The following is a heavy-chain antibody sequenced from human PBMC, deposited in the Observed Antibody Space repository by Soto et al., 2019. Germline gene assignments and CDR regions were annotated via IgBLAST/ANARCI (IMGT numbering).Heavy chain of an antibody. D-gene: IGHD3-3*01. V-gene: IGHV1-46*02. CDR3: TRGSFLEWSCMDV. CDR2: INPSGTTT. J-gene: IGHJ6*02. Sequence: QVQLVQSGAEVKKPGASVNVSCKASGYTFNRYYMHWVRQAPGQGLEWRGMINPSGTTTSYAQKFQGRVTMTRDTSTSPVYRELSSLRSEGTAVYYCTRGSFLEWSCMDVWGQGTTVTVSS. CDR1: GYTFNRYY.